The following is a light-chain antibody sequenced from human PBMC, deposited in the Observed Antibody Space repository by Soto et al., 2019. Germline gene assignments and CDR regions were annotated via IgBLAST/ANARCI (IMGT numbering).Light chain of an antibody. V-gene: IGLV4-69*01. CDR1: SGHRNYA. Sequence: QSVLTQSPSASASLGASVNLTCTLTSGHRNYAIAWHQQQPERGPRFLMRLNSDGSHSKGDGIPDRFSGSSSGAERYLIISSLQSEDEADYYCQTWGRGIVVFGGGTKVTVL. J-gene: IGLJ2*01. CDR3: QTWGRGIVV. CDR2: LNSDGSH.